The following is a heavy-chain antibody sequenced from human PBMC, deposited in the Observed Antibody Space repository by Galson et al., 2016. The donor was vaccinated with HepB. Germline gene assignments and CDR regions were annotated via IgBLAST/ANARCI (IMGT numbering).Heavy chain of an antibody. CDR3: AKRDYYDSSGFSALLDY. J-gene: IGHJ4*02. V-gene: IGHV3-23*01. CDR1: GFTFSGYA. Sequence: LRLSCAASGFTFSGYAMSWVRQAPGKGLEWVSGISGSGDTTDCGDSVKGRFTISRDNSKNTLYLQMNSLRAEDTAVYYCAKRDYYDSSGFSALLDYWGLGTLVTVSS. CDR2: ISGSGDTT. D-gene: IGHD3-22*01.